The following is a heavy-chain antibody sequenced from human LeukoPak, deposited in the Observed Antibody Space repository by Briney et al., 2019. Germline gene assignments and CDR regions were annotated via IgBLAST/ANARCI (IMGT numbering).Heavy chain of an antibody. J-gene: IGHJ4*02. V-gene: IGHV3-53*01. CDR2: VYSGGST. Sequence: GGSLRLSCAASGFTVSSNYMSWVRRAPGKGLEWVSVVYSGGSTYYADSVKGRFTISRDNSKNTLYLQMNSLRAEDTAVYYCAREDSPGVFDYWGQGTLVTVSS. D-gene: IGHD2-15*01. CDR1: GFTVSSNY. CDR3: AREDSPGVFDY.